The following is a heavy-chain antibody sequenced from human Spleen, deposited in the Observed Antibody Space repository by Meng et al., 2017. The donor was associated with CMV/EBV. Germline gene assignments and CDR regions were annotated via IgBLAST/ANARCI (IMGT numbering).Heavy chain of an antibody. CDR3: ARGVARWAVTTGKNWFDP. CDR1: FTCYY. Sequence: FTCYYMHWVPQAPGQGLEWMGWINPNSGGTNYAQRFQGRVNMTRDTSISTAYMEVTSLRSDDTAMYYCARGVARWAVTTGKNWFDPWGQGTLVTVSS. CDR2: INPNSGGT. J-gene: IGHJ5*02. D-gene: IGHD4-17*01. V-gene: IGHV1-2*02.